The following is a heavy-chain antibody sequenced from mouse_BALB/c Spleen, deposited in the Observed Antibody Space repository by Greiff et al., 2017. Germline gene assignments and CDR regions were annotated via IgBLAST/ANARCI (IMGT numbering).Heavy chain of an antibody. Sequence: VKLMESGPGLVQPSQSLSITCTVSGFSLTSYGVHWVRQSPGKGLEWLGVIWSGGSTDYNAAFISRLSISKDNSKSQVFFKMNSLQANDTAIYYCARKRGGNTYYYAMDYWGQGTSVTVSS. CDR3: ARKRGGNTYYYAMDY. D-gene: IGHD2-1*01. CDR2: IWSGGST. CDR1: GFSLTSYG. V-gene: IGHV2-2*02. J-gene: IGHJ4*01.